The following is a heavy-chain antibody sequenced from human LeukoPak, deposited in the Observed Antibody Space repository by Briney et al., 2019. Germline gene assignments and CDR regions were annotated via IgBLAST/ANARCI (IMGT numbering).Heavy chain of an antibody. Sequence: GGSLRLSCAASGFTVSSNYMSWVRQTPGKGLEWVSVIYSGGSTYYADSVKGRFTISRDNSKNTLYLQMNSLRAEDTAVYYCARASPTYYDYVWGSYSRHAFDIWGQGTMVTVSS. CDR1: GFTVSSNY. CDR3: ARASPTYYDYVWGSYSRHAFDI. J-gene: IGHJ3*02. V-gene: IGHV3-53*01. CDR2: IYSGGST. D-gene: IGHD3-16*01.